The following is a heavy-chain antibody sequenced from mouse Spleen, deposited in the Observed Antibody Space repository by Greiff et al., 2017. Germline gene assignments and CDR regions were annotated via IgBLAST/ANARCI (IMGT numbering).Heavy chain of an antibody. CDR3: ARGYGSSPYFDY. D-gene: IGHD1-1*01. CDR1: GFTFSSYA. J-gene: IGHJ2*01. V-gene: IGHV5-9-3*01. CDR2: ISSGGSYT. Sequence: EVQLVESGGGLVKPGGSLKLSCAASGFTFSSYAMSWVRQTPEKRLEWVATISSGGSYTYYPDSVKGRFTISRDNAKNTLYLQMSSLRSEDTAMYYCARGYGSSPYFDYWGQGTTLTVSS.